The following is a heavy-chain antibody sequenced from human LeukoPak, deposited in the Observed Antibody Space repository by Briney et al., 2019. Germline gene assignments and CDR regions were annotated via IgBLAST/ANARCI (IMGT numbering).Heavy chain of an antibody. CDR3: ARSPANRGAARASGRLVNWFDP. CDR1: GYTFTSYD. Sequence: ASVKVSCKASGYTFTSYDINWVRQATGHGLEWMGWMNPNSGNTGYAQQFQGRVTITSSTSINPAYMELSSLRSEDTAVYYCARSPANRGAARASGRLVNWFDPWGQGTLVTVSS. J-gene: IGHJ5*02. CDR2: MNPNSGNT. V-gene: IGHV1-8*03. D-gene: IGHD6-13*01.